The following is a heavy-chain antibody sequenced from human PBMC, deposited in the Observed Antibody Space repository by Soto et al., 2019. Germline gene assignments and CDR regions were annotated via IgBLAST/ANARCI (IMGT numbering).Heavy chain of an antibody. CDR3: ARAASVLIPAAQPSRFDS. D-gene: IGHD2-8*01. CDR1: GYSCMKDG. CDR2: SSPDSGYA. V-gene: IGHV1-18*01. Sequence: ASVKVSCKGFGYSCMKDGIKWVRQAPGQGLEWVGWSSPDSGYAHSAQKFHGRRTLTTDTAASTAYMELRILRSADTALYYCARAASVLIPAAQPSRFDSWGQGTLVTASS. J-gene: IGHJ4*02.